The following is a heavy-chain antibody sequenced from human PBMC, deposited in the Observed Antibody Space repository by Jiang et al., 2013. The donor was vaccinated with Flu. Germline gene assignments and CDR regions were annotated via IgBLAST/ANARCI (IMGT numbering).Heavy chain of an antibody. CDR3: ARDQVAFDY. CDR2: EK. Sequence: EKRYVDSVKGRFTISRDNAKNSLYLQINSLRADDAAVYYCARDQVAFDYWGHGTLVTVSS. V-gene: IGHV3-7*01. D-gene: IGHD2-15*01. J-gene: IGHJ4*01.